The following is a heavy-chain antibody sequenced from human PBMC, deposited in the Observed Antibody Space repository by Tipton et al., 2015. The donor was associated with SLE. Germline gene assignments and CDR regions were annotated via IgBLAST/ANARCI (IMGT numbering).Heavy chain of an antibody. V-gene: IGHV4-34*01. CDR1: GGSFSGYF. CDR2: INHSGTT. Sequence: TLSLTCAVYGGSFSGYFWSWIRQPPGKGLEWIGEINHSGTTNYNPSLKSRVIISVDTSKNQFSLKLSSVTAADTAVYYCARDYNGDYYFDYWGQGTLVTVSS. CDR3: ARDYNGDYYFDY. J-gene: IGHJ4*02. D-gene: IGHD4-17*01.